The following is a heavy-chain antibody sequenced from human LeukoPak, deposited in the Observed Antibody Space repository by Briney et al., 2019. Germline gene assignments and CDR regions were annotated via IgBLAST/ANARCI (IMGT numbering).Heavy chain of an antibody. CDR2: MNPNSGNT. J-gene: IGHJ4*02. D-gene: IGHD3-22*01. Sequence: GASVKVSCKASGYTFTSYGISWVRQATGQGLEWMGWMNPNSGNTGYAQKFQGRVTMTRNTSISTAYMELSSLRSEDTAVYYCARVSQTRSGYYSFGYWGQGTLVTVSS. CDR1: GYTFTSYG. CDR3: ARVSQTRSGYYSFGY. V-gene: IGHV1-8*02.